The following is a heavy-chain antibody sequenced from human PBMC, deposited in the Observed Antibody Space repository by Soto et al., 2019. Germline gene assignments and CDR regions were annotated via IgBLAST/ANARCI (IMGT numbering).Heavy chain of an antibody. CDR1: GGSISNYY. D-gene: IGHD4-17*01. Sequence: PSETLSLTCTVSGGSISNYYWSWIRQPAGKGLEWIGRIYTSGNTNYNPSPKGRVTMSVDMSKNQFSLKLSSVAAADTAVYYCARDDSGDNGRAFDTWGQGTLVTVSS. J-gene: IGHJ5*02. CDR2: IYTSGNT. CDR3: ARDDSGDNGRAFDT. V-gene: IGHV4-4*07.